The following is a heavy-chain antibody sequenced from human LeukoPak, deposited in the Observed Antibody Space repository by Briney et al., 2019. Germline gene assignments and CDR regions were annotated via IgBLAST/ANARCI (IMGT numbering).Heavy chain of an antibody. Sequence: PSETLSLTCTVPSGSISSNNHYWGWIRQPQGKGLEWIGSIYYSGSTYYNPSLKSRVTISVDTSKNQFSLKLSSVTAADTAVYYCARVFKWFGDQSHYAFDIWGQGTMVTVSS. D-gene: IGHD3-10*01. J-gene: IGHJ3*02. CDR2: IYYSGST. V-gene: IGHV4-39*07. CDR1: SGSISSNNHY. CDR3: ARVFKWFGDQSHYAFDI.